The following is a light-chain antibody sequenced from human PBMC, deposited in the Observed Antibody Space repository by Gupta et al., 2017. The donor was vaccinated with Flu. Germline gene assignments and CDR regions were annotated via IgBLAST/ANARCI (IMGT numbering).Light chain of an antibody. CDR3: RQGAHWPWA. Sequence: VTLGQPASISCRSSLGLVYSDGNTYLHWFQQRPGQSPRRLIYNVSKRESGVPDRFSGSGSGTDFTLRISRVEAEDDGVYYCRQGAHWPWAFGQGTKVEIK. J-gene: IGKJ1*01. CDR1: LGLVYSDGNTY. CDR2: NVS. V-gene: IGKV2-30*01.